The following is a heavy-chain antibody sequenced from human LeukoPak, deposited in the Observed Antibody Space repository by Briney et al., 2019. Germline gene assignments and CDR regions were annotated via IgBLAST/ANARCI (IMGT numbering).Heavy chain of an antibody. J-gene: IGHJ4*02. CDR1: GFTFSSYS. V-gene: IGHV3-48*01. Sequence: GGSLRLSCAASGFTFSSYSMNWVRQAPGKGLEWVSYISSSSSTIYYADSVKGRFTISRDNAKNSLYLQMNSLRAEDTAVYYCARAEQWMSYYFDYWGQGTLVTVPS. CDR2: ISSSSSTI. CDR3: ARAEQWMSYYFDY. D-gene: IGHD6-19*01.